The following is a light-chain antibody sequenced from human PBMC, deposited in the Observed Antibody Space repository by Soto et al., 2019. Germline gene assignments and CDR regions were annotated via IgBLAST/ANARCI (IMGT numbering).Light chain of an antibody. CDR2: DAS. Sequence: DIQMTQSPSTLSASVGDRVTITCRASQSISSWLAWYQQKPGKAPKLLIYDASSLESGVPSRFSGSGSGTEFTLTISSLQPDDFATYYCQQYHSYPTFGQGTKVEIK. J-gene: IGKJ1*01. V-gene: IGKV1-5*01. CDR3: QQYHSYPT. CDR1: QSISSW.